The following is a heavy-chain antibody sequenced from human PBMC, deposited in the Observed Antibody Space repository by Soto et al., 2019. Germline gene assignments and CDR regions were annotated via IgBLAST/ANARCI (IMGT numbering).Heavy chain of an antibody. CDR3: AKDRSAGCGGDSHFAT. CDR1: GFNFNTHG. CDR2: ISYDGNEK. V-gene: IGHV3-30*18. D-gene: IGHD2-21*02. Sequence: QVQLVESGGGVVQPGRSLRLSCAASGFNFNTHGIHWVRQAPGKGLEWVSLISYDGNEKYYAVSVKGRFSISRDNSRYTGFLQMNHLRPVETAVYYCAKDRSAGCGGDSHFATWGRGTLVTVAS. J-gene: IGHJ4*02.